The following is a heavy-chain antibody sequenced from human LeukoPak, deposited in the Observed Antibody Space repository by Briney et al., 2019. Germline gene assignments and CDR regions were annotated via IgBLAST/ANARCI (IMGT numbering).Heavy chain of an antibody. CDR2: ISGSGGST. D-gene: IGHD6-19*01. CDR1: GFTFSSYA. J-gene: IGHJ4*02. V-gene: IGHV3-23*01. Sequence: GGSLSLSCAASGFTFSSYAMSWVSQAPGKGLEWVSAISGSGGSTYYADSVKGRFTISRDNSKNTLYLQMNSLRAEDTAVYYCAKVRYSSGWYSGFDYWGQGTLVTVSS. CDR3: AKVRYSSGWYSGFDY.